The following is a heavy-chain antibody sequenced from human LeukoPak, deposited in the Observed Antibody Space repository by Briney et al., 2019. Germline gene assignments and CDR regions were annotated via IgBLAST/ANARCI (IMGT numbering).Heavy chain of an antibody. CDR3: ARDRDPGYNDSSGYRRVNAFDL. Sequence: GGSLRLSCAASGFTFSSYEMTSVRQAPGPGLEWVSYIGTSVSTKYYAASVKGRLPISSDTATNSLYLQMNSLRAEDTAVYYCARDRDPGYNDSSGYRRVNAFDLWAQGTMVTVSS. V-gene: IGHV3-48*03. J-gene: IGHJ3*01. D-gene: IGHD3-22*01. CDR2: IGTSVSTK. CDR1: GFTFSSYE.